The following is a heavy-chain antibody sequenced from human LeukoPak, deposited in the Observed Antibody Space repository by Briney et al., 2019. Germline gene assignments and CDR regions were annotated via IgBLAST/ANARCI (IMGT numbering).Heavy chain of an antibody. D-gene: IGHD5-12*01. Sequence: ASVKVSCKASGYTFTSYAMHWVRQAPGQRLEWMGWINAGNGNTKYSQKSQGRVTITRDTSASTAYMELSSLRSEDTAVYYCARDRRGGSWYYYGMDVWGQGTTVTVSS. V-gene: IGHV1-3*01. CDR3: ARDRRGGSWYYYGMDV. J-gene: IGHJ6*02. CDR2: INAGNGNT. CDR1: GYTFTSYA.